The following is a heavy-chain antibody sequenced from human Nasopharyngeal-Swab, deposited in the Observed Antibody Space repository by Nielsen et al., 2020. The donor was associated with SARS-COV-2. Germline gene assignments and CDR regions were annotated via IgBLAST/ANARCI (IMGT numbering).Heavy chain of an antibody. V-gene: IGHV1-24*01. Sequence: ASVKVSCKVSGYTLTELSMHWVRQAPGKGLEWMGGFDPEDGETIYAQKFQGRVTMTEDTSTDTAYMELSSLRSEDTAVNYCATGYAYSSSSEHDYWGQGTLVTVSS. D-gene: IGHD6-6*01. J-gene: IGHJ4*02. CDR2: FDPEDGET. CDR3: ATGYAYSSSSEHDY. CDR1: GYTLTELS.